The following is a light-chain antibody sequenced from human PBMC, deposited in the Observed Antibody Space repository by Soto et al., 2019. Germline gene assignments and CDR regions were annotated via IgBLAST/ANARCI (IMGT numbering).Light chain of an antibody. CDR1: QSIRSY. J-gene: IGKJ4*01. CDR3: QQSYSSPLT. Sequence: DIQMTQSPSSLSASVGDRVTITCRASQSIRSYLNWYQQIPRKAPKLLIYAASSLHSGVPSRLSGSGSGTDFTLTISSLQPEDFATYYCQQSYSSPLTFGGGTKVEIK. V-gene: IGKV1-39*01. CDR2: AAS.